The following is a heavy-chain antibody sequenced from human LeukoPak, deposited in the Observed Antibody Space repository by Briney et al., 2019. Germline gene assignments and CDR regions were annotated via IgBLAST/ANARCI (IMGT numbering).Heavy chain of an antibody. D-gene: IGHD5-18*01. Sequence: GGSLRLSCAASGFTVSSNYMSCVRQAPGEGLEWGSVIYSGGSTYYADSVKGRFTISRDNSKNTLYLQMNSLRAEDTAVYYCARDLVGYSYGYSDYWGQGTLVTVSS. CDR2: IYSGGST. CDR1: GFTVSSNY. CDR3: ARDLVGYSYGYSDY. J-gene: IGHJ4*02. V-gene: IGHV3-66*01.